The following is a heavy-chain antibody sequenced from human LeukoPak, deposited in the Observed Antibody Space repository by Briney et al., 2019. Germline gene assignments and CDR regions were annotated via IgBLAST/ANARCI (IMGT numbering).Heavy chain of an antibody. Sequence: GGSLRLSCAASGFTFSSYSMNWVRQAPGKGLEWVSYISSSSSTKYYADSVKGRFTISRDNAKNSLYLQMNSLRAEDTAVYYCARDSKFWSGYYTLANFDYWGQGTLVTVSS. CDR1: GFTFSSYS. CDR3: ARDSKFWSGYYTLANFDY. D-gene: IGHD3-3*01. V-gene: IGHV3-48*01. CDR2: ISSSSSTK. J-gene: IGHJ4*02.